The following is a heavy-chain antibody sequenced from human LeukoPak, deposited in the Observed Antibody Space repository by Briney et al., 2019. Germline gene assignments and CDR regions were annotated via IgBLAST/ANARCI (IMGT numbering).Heavy chain of an antibody. Sequence: GGSLRLSCAASGFTFSSYAMSWARQAPGKGLEWVTAISGSGGSTYYADSVKGRFTISRDNSKNTLYLQMNSLRAEDTAVYYCAKDPTGYCSSTICYNSYYYYMDAWGKGTTVTVSS. CDR2: ISGSGGST. J-gene: IGHJ6*03. CDR1: GFTFSSYA. V-gene: IGHV3-23*01. CDR3: AKDPTGYCSSTICYNSYYYYMDA. D-gene: IGHD2-2*01.